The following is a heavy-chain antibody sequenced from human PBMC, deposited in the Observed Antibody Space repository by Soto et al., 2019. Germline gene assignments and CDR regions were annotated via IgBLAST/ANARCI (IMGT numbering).Heavy chain of an antibody. CDR3: VRDQQQLVRGRANYYYYYGMDV. D-gene: IGHD6-13*01. Sequence: GGSLRLSCAASGFTFSDYYMSWIRQAPGKGLEWVSYISSSSSYTNYADSVKGRFTISRDNAKNSLYLQMNSLRAEDTAVYYCVRDQQQLVRGRANYYYYYGMDVWGQGT. J-gene: IGHJ6*02. CDR1: GFTFSDYY. CDR2: ISSSSSYT. V-gene: IGHV3-11*06.